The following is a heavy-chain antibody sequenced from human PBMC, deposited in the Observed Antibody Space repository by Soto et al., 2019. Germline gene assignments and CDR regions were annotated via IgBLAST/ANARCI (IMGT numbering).Heavy chain of an antibody. CDR2: IVPMYDSV. CDR3: ASWRSYSGSYCFDY. J-gene: IGHJ4*02. Sequence: QVQLVQSGAEVKKPGASVKVSCEASGGTFNTYTINWVRQAPGRGLEWVGQIVPMYDSVNYAENFQGRVTITADKSTKTAYMELTSLRSEDTALYFCASWRSYSGSYCFDYRGQGTLVTVSS. V-gene: IGHV1-69*06. D-gene: IGHD1-26*01. CDR1: GGTFNTYT.